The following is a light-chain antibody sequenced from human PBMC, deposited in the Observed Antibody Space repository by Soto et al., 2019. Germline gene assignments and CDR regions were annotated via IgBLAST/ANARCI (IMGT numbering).Light chain of an antibody. Sequence: DIQMTQSPSSVSASVGDTVTITCRASQPISSWLAWFQQKPGEPPKLLIYAASTLQSGVPSRVSGSGSGTEFTLTIRSLQPEDFAPYYCQQANIFPRMFGQGAKGE. J-gene: IGKJ1*01. V-gene: IGKV1-12*01. CDR1: QPISSW. CDR2: AAS. CDR3: QQANIFPRM.